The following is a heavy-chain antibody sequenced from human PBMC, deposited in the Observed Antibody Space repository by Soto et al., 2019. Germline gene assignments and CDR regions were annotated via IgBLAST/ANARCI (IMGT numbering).Heavy chain of an antibody. CDR1: GFTFGDYS. CDR2: IRSKAYGGTT. CDR3: AKYKCLRLKTLGG. J-gene: IGHJ4*02. Sequence: GGSLRLSCTASGFTFGDYSMSWVRQAPGRGLEWVGFIRSKAYGGTTEYAASVKGRFIISRDDSKSIAYLQMNSLKTEDTAVYYCAKYKCLRLKTLGGWGQGTLVTVSS. V-gene: IGHV3-49*04. D-gene: IGHD5-12*01.